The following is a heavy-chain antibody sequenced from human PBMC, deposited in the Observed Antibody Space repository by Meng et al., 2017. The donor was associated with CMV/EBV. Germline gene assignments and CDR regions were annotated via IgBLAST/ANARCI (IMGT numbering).Heavy chain of an antibody. CDR3: AKDRTLSGGFGDPFDY. Sequence: GGSLRLSCAASGFTFDDYAMHWVRQAPGKGLEWVSGISWNSGSIGYADSVKGRFTISRDNAKNSLYLQMNSLRAEDTALYYCAKDRTLSGGFGDPFDYWGQGTLVTVSS. CDR2: ISWNSGSI. CDR1: GFTFDDYA. D-gene: IGHD3-10*01. V-gene: IGHV3-9*01. J-gene: IGHJ4*02.